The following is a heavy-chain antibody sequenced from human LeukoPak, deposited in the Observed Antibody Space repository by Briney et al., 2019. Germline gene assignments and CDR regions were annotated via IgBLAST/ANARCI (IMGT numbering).Heavy chain of an antibody. Sequence: GESLKVSCKASGYTFTSYGISWVRQAPGQGLEWMGWISAYNGNTNYAQKFQGRVTMTTDTSTSTAYMELRSLRSDDTAVYYCARDRPRVTATSFYYYYGMDVWGQGTTVTVSS. CDR1: GYTFTSYG. D-gene: IGHD2-15*01. J-gene: IGHJ6*02. CDR3: ARDRPRVTATSFYYYYGMDV. CDR2: ISAYNGNT. V-gene: IGHV1-18*01.